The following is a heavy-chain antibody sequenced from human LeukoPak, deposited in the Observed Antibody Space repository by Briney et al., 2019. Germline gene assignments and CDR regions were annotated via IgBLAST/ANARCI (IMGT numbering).Heavy chain of an antibody. V-gene: IGHV4-59*08. CDR1: GGSISSYY. J-gene: IGHJ4*02. Sequence: PSETLSLTCTVSGGSISSYYWSWIRQPPGKGLEWIGYIYYSGSTNYNPSLKSRVTISVDTSKNQFSLKLSSVTAADTAVYYCARHRWGYYRPGPFDYWGQGTLVTVSS. CDR3: ARHRWGYYRPGPFDY. CDR2: IYYSGST. D-gene: IGHD2-21*01.